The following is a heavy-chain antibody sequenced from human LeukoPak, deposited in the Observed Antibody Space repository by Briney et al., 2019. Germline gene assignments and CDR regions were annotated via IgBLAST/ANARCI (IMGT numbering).Heavy chain of an antibody. J-gene: IGHJ4*02. CDR2: ISGRLISGTCT. CDR1: GFTFSDYY. Sequence: GGSLRLSCAASGFTFSDYYMSWIRQAPGKGLEWVSYISGRLISGTCTNYADSVTGRFTISRDTTNNSLYLQMNSLRAEDTAVYYCAREKSAVADFDSWGQGTLVTVSS. V-gene: IGHV3-11*05. CDR3: AREKSAVADFDS. D-gene: IGHD6-19*01.